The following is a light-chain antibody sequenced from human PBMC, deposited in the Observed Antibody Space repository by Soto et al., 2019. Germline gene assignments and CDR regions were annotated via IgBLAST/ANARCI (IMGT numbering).Light chain of an antibody. V-gene: IGKV3-11*01. CDR1: QSVSSY. CDR2: DAS. J-gene: IGKJ1*01. Sequence: EIVLTQSPATLSLSPGERVTLSCRASQSVSSYFAWYQQKPGQAPRLLIYDASNRATGIPARFSGSGSGTDFTLTISSLEPEDFAVYYCQQRTNWRWTFGQGTKVDSK. CDR3: QQRTNWRWT.